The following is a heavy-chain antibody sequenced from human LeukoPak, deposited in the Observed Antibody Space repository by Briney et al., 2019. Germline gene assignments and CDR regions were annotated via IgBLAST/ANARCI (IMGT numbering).Heavy chain of an antibody. D-gene: IGHD3-10*01. J-gene: IGHJ4*02. CDR1: GFTFSSYS. CDR3: ARVPGSYYVDFDY. CDR2: ISSSSSYI. V-gene: IGHV3-21*04. Sequence: MSGGSLRLSCAASGFTFSSYSMNWVRQAPGKGLEWVSSISSSSSYIYYADSVKGRFTISRDYSKNTLYLQMNSLRAEDTGVYYCARVPGSYYVDFDYWGQGILVTVSS.